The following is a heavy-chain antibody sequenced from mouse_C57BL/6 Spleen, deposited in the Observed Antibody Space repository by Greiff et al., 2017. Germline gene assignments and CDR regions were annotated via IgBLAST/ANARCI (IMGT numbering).Heavy chain of an antibody. CDR3: ARRYAVPWYFDV. J-gene: IGHJ1*03. V-gene: IGHV1-55*01. D-gene: IGHD6-5*01. Sequence: QVQLQQPGAELVQPGASVKMSCKASGYTFTSYWITWVKQRPGQGLEWIGDIYPGSGSTNYNEKFKSKATLTVDTSSSTAYMQLSSLTSEDSAVYYCARRYAVPWYFDVWGTGTTVTVSS. CDR1: GYTFTSYW. CDR2: IYPGSGST.